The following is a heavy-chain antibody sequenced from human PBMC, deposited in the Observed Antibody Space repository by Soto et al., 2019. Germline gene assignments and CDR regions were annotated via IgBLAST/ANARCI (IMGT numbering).Heavy chain of an antibody. J-gene: IGHJ4*02. CDR2: IKPSGGST. CDR1: GYTFTSYY. V-gene: IGHV1-46*01. D-gene: IGHD4-4*01. Sequence: QVQLVQSGAEVKKPGASVKVSCKASGYTFTSYYMHWVRQAPGQGLEWMGIIKPSGGSTSYAQKFQGLVTMTRDTSTSTVYMVLSSLGSEDTAVYYCARCFSGTTVTTGIDSWGQGTLVTVSS. CDR3: ARCFSGTTVTTGIDS.